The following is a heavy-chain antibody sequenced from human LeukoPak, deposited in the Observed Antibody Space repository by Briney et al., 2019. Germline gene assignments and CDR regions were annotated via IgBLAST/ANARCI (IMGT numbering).Heavy chain of an antibody. D-gene: IGHD1-20*01. Sequence: GGSLRLSCAASGFTISSYWMSWVRQAPGKGLEWVANIKQDGSEKYYVDSVKGRFTISRDNAKNSLYLQMNSLRAEDTAVYYCARGNWNAPLDYCMDVWGKGTTVTVSS. V-gene: IGHV3-7*01. CDR2: IKQDGSEK. CDR3: ARGNWNAPLDYCMDV. CDR1: GFTISSYW. J-gene: IGHJ6*03.